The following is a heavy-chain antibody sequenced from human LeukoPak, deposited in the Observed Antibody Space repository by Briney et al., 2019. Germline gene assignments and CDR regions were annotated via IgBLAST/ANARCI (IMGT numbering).Heavy chain of an antibody. CDR3: ARGAMRTGFDY. Sequence: GGSLRLSCAASGFTFSSYSMNWVRQAPGKGLEWVSSISSSSSYIYYADSVKGRFTISRDNAKNSLYMQMNSLRAEDTAVYYCARGAMRTGFDYWGQGTLVTVSS. CDR1: GFTFSSYS. CDR2: ISSSSSYI. J-gene: IGHJ4*02. V-gene: IGHV3-21*01. D-gene: IGHD1-26*01.